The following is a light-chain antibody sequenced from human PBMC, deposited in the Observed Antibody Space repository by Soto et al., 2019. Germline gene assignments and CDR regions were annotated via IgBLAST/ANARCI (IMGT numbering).Light chain of an antibody. CDR3: QHYYYWPPWT. J-gene: IGKJ1*01. CDR1: QSVSGN. Sequence: EIVMTQSPATLSVSPGERVTLLCRASQSVSGNLAWHQQKPGQAPRLLIYGSSHRATGVPARFSGSGSGTEFTLTISSLQSEDVAVYYCQHYYYWPPWTFGQGTKVDIK. V-gene: IGKV3-15*01. CDR2: GSS.